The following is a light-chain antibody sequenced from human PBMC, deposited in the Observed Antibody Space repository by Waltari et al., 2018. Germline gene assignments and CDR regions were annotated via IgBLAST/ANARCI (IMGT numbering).Light chain of an antibody. CDR2: AAS. CDR3: QQLNSYPIT. Sequence: IQLTQSPSSLSASVRDRVTITCRASQGISSYLAWYQQKPGQAPKLLIYAASTLQRGVPSRFSGSGSGTDFTLTISSLQPEDFATYYCQQLNSYPITFGQGTRLEIK. CDR1: QGISSY. V-gene: IGKV1-9*01. J-gene: IGKJ5*01.